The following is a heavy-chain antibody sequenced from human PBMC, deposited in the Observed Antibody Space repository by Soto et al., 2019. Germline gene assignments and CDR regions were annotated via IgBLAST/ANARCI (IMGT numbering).Heavy chain of an antibody. Sequence: QVQLVESGGGVVQPGRSLRLSCAASGFTFSSYAMYWVRQAPGKGLEWVAVISYDGSNKYYADSVKGRFTISRDNSKNTLYLQMNSLRAEDTAVYYCARENAFDYWGQGTLVTVSS. CDR1: GFTFSSYA. V-gene: IGHV3-30-3*01. D-gene: IGHD1-1*01. CDR2: ISYDGSNK. CDR3: ARENAFDY. J-gene: IGHJ4*02.